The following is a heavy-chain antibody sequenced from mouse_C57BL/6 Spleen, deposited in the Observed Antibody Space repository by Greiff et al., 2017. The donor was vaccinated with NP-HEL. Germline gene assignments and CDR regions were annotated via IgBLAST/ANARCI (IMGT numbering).Heavy chain of an antibody. D-gene: IGHD2-10*01. CDR2: ISDGGSYT. V-gene: IGHV5-4*01. CDR3: AREGEAYYGNYVYAMDY. J-gene: IGHJ4*01. CDR1: GFTFSSYA. Sequence: DVQLVESGGGLVKPGGSLKLSCAASGFTFSSYAMSWVRQTPEKRLEWVATISDGGSYTYYPDNVKGRFTISRDNAKNNLYLQMSHLKSEDTAMYYCAREGEAYYGNYVYAMDYWGQGTSVTVSS.